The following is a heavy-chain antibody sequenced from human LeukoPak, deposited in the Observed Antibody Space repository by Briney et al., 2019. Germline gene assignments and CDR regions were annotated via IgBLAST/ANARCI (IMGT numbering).Heavy chain of an antibody. CDR1: GDSVSSNSAT. CDR2: TYYRSKWIR. J-gene: IGHJ3*02. V-gene: IGHV6-1*01. D-gene: IGHD1-26*01. Sequence: SQTLSLTCAISGDSVSSNSATWNWIRHSPSSGLEWLGRTYYRSKWIRDYAVSVKSRTTFNPDTSKNQLSLQLNSVTPEDTAVYYCARGSGSYYAFDIWGQGTMVSVSS. CDR3: ARGSGSYYAFDI.